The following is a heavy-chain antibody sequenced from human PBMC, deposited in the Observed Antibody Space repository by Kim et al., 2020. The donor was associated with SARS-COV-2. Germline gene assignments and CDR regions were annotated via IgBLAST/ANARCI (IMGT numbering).Heavy chain of an antibody. Sequence: GESLKISCKGSGYSFTSYWIGWVRQMPGKGLEWMGIIYPGDSDTRYSPSFQGQVTISADKSISTAYLQWSSLKASDTAMYYCARHGLLWFGFSGQNYYYGMDVWGQGTTVTVSS. V-gene: IGHV5-51*01. J-gene: IGHJ6*02. CDR1: GYSFTSYW. D-gene: IGHD3-10*01. CDR3: ARHGLLWFGFSGQNYYYGMDV. CDR2: IYPGDSDT.